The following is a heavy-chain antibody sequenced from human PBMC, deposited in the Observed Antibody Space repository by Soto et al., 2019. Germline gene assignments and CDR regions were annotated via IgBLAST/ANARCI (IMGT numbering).Heavy chain of an antibody. CDR1: GFTFSSYG. Sequence: QVQLVESGGGVVQPGRSLRLSCAASGFTFSSYGMHWVRQAPGKGLEWVAVIWYDGSNKYYADSVKGRFTISRDNSKNTLYLQMNSRRAEDTAVYYCASGRIAAPGVDNWFDPWGQGTLVTVSA. CDR2: IWYDGSNK. D-gene: IGHD6-13*01. V-gene: IGHV3-33*01. J-gene: IGHJ5*02. CDR3: ASGRIAAPGVDNWFDP.